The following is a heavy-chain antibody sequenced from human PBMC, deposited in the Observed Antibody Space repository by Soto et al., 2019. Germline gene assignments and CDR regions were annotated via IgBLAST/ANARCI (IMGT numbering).Heavy chain of an antibody. J-gene: IGHJ6*02. CDR2: ITSSIKYI. CDR3: ARDFRDFSLGSPYFYGSRSYLRYGMDV. Sequence: GGSLRLSCAASGFIFSSYSMNWVRQAPGKGLEWVSSITSSIKYIYYVDSVKGRFTISRDNAKNSLYLQMTRLRAEDTAVYYCARDFRDFSLGSPYFYGSRSYLRYGMDVWGQGTTVTVSS. CDR1: GFIFSSYS. D-gene: IGHD3-10*01. V-gene: IGHV3-21*01.